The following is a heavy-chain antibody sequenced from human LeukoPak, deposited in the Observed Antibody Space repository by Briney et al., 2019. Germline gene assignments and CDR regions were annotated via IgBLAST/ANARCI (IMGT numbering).Heavy chain of an antibody. CDR2: INPKSGGT. D-gene: IGHD7-27*01. Sequence: ASLKVSCKASGYTFTGYYMHWVRQAPGQGLEWMGWINPKSGGTNYAQKFQGRVTMTRDTSISTAYMELSRLRSDDTAVYYCARAGDGYYYMYVWGKGTTVTVSS. CDR3: ARAGDGYYYMYV. CDR1: GYTFTGYY. J-gene: IGHJ6*03. V-gene: IGHV1-2*02.